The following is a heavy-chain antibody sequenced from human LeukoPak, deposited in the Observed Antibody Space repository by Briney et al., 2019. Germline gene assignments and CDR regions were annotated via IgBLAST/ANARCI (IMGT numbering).Heavy chain of an antibody. Sequence: ASVKVSCKAAGYTFTSYDINWVRQSTGQGLEWMGWMHPNSGNKGYAQKFHGRVTMTRNTSISKAYMELRSLRSEDSAVYYCARGRTRYSGYDYGYWGQGTLVTVS. D-gene: IGHD5-12*01. CDR2: MHPNSGNK. V-gene: IGHV1-8*01. CDR1: GYTFTSYD. J-gene: IGHJ4*02. CDR3: ARGRTRYSGYDYGY.